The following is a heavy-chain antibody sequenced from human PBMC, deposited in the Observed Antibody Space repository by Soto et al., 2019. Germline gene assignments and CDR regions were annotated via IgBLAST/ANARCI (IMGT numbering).Heavy chain of an antibody. Sequence: PGGSLRLSCAASGFTFSSYSMNWVRQAPGKGLEWVSSISSSSSYIYYADSVKGRFTISRDNAKNSLYLQMNSLRAEDTAVYYCARDIVVVVAATGNYYYYYYGMDVWGQGTTVTVSS. CDR1: GFTFSSYS. V-gene: IGHV3-21*01. CDR2: ISSSSSYI. J-gene: IGHJ6*02. D-gene: IGHD2-15*01. CDR3: ARDIVVVVAATGNYYYYYYGMDV.